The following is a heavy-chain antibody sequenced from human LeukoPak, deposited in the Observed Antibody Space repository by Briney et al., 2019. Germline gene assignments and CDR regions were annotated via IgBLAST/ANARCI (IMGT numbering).Heavy chain of an antibody. J-gene: IGHJ4*02. CDR2: ISSSSSYI. D-gene: IGHD3-3*01. V-gene: IGHV3-21*01. CDR3: ARVRFLEWYNDY. Sequence: GGSLRLSCAASGFTFSSYSMTWVRQAPGKGLEWVSSISSSSSYIYYADSVKGRFTISRDNAKNTLYLQMNSLRAEDTAVYYCARVRFLEWYNDYWGQGTLVTVSS. CDR1: GFTFSSYS.